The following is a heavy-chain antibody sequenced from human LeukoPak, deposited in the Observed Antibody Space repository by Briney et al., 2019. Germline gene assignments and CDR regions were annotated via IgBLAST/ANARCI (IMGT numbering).Heavy chain of an antibody. CDR2: IHYSGST. CDR1: GDSISSDNSS. CDR3: ARQYYDILTAYYAAGSCFDP. D-gene: IGHD3-9*01. V-gene: IGHV4-31*03. J-gene: IGHJ5*02. Sequence: PSETLSLTCTVSGDSISSDNSSWRWIRHHPGKGLEWIGHIHYSGSTYYSPSLKSRVTISIDTSKNQFSLTLRSVTAADTAVYFCARQYYDILTAYYAAGSCFDPWGQGTLVTVSS.